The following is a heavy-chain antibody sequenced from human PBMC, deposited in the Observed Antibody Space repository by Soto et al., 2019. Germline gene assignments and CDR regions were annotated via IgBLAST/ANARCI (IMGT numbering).Heavy chain of an antibody. V-gene: IGHV3-15*01. CDR2: IKSKPDGGTT. Sequence: GGSLRLSCVGSGFSFINTWMSWVRQAPGKGLEWVGRIKSKPDGGTTYYAAPVKDRFTISRDDSRSTLYLHMNNLRADDTAVYYCAREAPVAGTNYFDFWGQGTLVTVSS. CDR1: GFSFINTW. D-gene: IGHD6-19*01. J-gene: IGHJ4*02. CDR3: AREAPVAGTNYFDF.